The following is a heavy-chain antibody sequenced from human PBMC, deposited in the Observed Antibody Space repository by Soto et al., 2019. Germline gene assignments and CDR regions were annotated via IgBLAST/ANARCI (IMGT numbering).Heavy chain of an antibody. Sequence: ASVKVSCKASGYIFTDYDMNWVRQAPGQGPEWMGWINPNSGATNYAQKFQGRVTITTDTSIATAYMELSGLRSDDTAVYHCARPYCGSNSCHNWFDTWGQGTLVTVSS. V-gene: IGHV1-2*02. CDR2: INPNSGAT. D-gene: IGHD2-21*01. CDR1: GYIFTDYD. J-gene: IGHJ5*02. CDR3: ARPYCGSNSCHNWFDT.